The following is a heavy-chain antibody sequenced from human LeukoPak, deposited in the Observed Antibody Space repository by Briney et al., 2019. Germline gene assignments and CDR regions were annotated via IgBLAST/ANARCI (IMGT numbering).Heavy chain of an antibody. CDR1: GFTFSSYA. V-gene: IGHV3-7*05. Sequence: GGSLRLSCAASGFTFSSYAMSWVRQAPGKGLQWVAHIKGDGGDKYYVDSVKGRFTISRDNGKTSVYLQMNSLRAEDTAVYYCATWSSGWQFDYWGQGTLVSVSS. CDR2: IKGDGGDK. J-gene: IGHJ4*02. CDR3: ATWSSGWQFDY. D-gene: IGHD6-19*01.